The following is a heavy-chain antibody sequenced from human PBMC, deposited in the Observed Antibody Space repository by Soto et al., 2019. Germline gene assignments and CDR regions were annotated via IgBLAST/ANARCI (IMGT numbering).Heavy chain of an antibody. CDR2: ISSSGSTI. Sequence: PGGSLRLSCAASGFTFSDYYMSWIRQAPGKGLEWVSYISSSGSTIYYADSVKGRFTISRDNAKNSLYLQMNSLRAEDTAVYYCAKEGIGYYDFWSDAGPYYYYYMDVWGKGTTVTVSS. J-gene: IGHJ6*03. V-gene: IGHV3-11*04. D-gene: IGHD3-3*01. CDR3: AKEGIGYYDFWSDAGPYYYYYMDV. CDR1: GFTFSDYY.